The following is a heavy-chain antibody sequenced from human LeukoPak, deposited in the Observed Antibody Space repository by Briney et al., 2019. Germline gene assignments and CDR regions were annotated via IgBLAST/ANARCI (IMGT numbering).Heavy chain of an antibody. V-gene: IGHV4-59*01. J-gene: IGHJ5*02. CDR2: IYYSGST. CDR1: GGSISSYY. D-gene: IGHD1-14*01. Sequence: SETLSLTCTVSGGSISSYYWSWIRQPPGKELEWIGYIYYSGSTNYTPSLKSRVTISVDTSKNQSSLKLSSVTAADTAVYYCASDDHGRRNNWFDPWGQGTLVTVSS. CDR3: ASDDHGRRNNWFDP.